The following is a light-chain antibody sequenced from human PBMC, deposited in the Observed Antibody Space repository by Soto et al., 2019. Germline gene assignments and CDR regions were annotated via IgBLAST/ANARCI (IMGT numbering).Light chain of an antibody. CDR1: SSNIGSNT. V-gene: IGLV1-44*01. CDR3: AAWDDSLNGYV. J-gene: IGLJ1*01. Sequence: HSVLTQPPSASGTPGQRVTISCSGSSSNIGSNTVNWYQHLPGTAPKLLIYTNNQRPSGVPDRFSGSKSGTSASLAFSGLQSEDEADYFCAAWDDSLNGYVFGTGTKLTVL. CDR2: TNN.